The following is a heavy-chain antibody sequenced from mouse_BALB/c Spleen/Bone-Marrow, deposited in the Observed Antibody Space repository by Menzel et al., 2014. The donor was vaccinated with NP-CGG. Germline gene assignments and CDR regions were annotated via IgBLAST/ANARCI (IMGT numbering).Heavy chain of an antibody. D-gene: IGHD3-1*01. J-gene: IGHJ4*01. CDR1: GFTFSSYT. Sequence: EVQVVESGGGLVQPGGSLKLSCAASGFTFSSYTVSWVRRTPEKRLEWVAYISNGGGSTYYPDTVKGRFTISRDNAKNTLYLQMSSLKSEDTAMYYCARQLGLRWAMDYWGQGTSVTVSS. CDR3: ARQLGLRWAMDY. CDR2: ISNGGGST. V-gene: IGHV5-12-2*01.